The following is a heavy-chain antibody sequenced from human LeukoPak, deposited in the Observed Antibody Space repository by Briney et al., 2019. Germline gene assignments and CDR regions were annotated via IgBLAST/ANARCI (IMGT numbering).Heavy chain of an antibody. CDR1: GFTVSSNY. Sequence: GGSLRLSCAASGFTVSSNYMSWVRQAPGKGLEWVSSISGSSTYIYYADSVKGRFTISRDNAKNSLYLQMNSLRAEDTAVYYCARGSEWASGVSDYWGQGTLVTVSS. CDR3: ARGSEWASGVSDY. J-gene: IGHJ4*02. D-gene: IGHD3-3*01. V-gene: IGHV3-21*01. CDR2: ISGSSTYI.